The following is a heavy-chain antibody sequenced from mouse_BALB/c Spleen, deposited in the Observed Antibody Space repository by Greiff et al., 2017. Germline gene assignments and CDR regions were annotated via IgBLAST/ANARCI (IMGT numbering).Heavy chain of an antibody. CDR2: IWAGGST. CDR3: AREDYYGTYYYAMDY. Sequence: VKVEESGPGLVAPSQSLSITCTVSGFSLTSYGVHWVRQPPGKGLEWLGVIWAGGSTNYNSALMSRLSISKDNSKSQVFLKMNSLQTDDTAMYYCAREDYYGTYYYAMDYWGQGTSVTVSS. CDR1: GFSLTSYG. D-gene: IGHD1-1*01. V-gene: IGHV2-9*02. J-gene: IGHJ4*01.